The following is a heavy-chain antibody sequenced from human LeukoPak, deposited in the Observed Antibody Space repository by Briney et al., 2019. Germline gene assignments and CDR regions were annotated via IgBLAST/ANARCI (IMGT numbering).Heavy chain of an antibody. CDR3: ARGYHQGYCSSTSCYAERALNYYYYYGMDV. CDR2: IYYSGST. Sequence: SQTLSLTCTVSGGSISSGGYYWSWIRQHPGKGLEWIGYIYYSGSTYYNPSLKSRVTISVDTSKNQFSLKLSSVTAADTAVYYCARGYHQGYCSSTSCYAERALNYYYYYGMDVWGQGTTVTVSS. V-gene: IGHV4-31*03. D-gene: IGHD2-2*01. CDR1: GGSISSGGYY. J-gene: IGHJ6*02.